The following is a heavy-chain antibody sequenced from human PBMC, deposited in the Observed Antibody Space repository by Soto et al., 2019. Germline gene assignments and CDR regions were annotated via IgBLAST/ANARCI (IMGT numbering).Heavy chain of an antibody. D-gene: IGHD6-19*01. CDR1: GFSFNEVW. Sequence: GGSLRLSCAVSGFSFNEVWMTWVRQAPGKGLEWVGRIKSAGTTDYADSVKGRFTISRDNSKNTLYLQMNSLRAEDTAVYYCAKDPDFAVAGTNYYYGMDVWGQGTTVTVSS. V-gene: IGHV3-53*01. CDR2: IKSAGTT. CDR3: AKDPDFAVAGTNYYYGMDV. J-gene: IGHJ6*02.